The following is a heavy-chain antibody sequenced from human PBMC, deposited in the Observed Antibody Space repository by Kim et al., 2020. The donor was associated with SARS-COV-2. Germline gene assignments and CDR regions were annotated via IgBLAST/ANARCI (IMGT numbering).Heavy chain of an antibody. CDR3: ASAYSSSWLNWFDP. D-gene: IGHD6-13*01. Sequence: AQKCQGRVTITADESTGTAYMELSSLRSEDTAVYYCASAYSSSWLNWFDPWGQGTLVTVSS. V-gene: IGHV1-69*01. J-gene: IGHJ5*02.